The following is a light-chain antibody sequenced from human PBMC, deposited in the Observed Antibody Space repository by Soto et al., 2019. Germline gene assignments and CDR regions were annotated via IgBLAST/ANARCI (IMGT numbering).Light chain of an antibody. V-gene: IGLV1-40*01. Sequence: QSVLTQPPSVSGAPGQRGTISCTGSSSKIGSYYDVHWYQQLPGTVPKLLIYGDNNRPSGVPDRFSGSKSGTSASLAITGLHAEDDAEYYCQSYDNSLSHVVFGGGTQRTVL. CDR3: QSYDNSLSHVV. CDR2: GDN. J-gene: IGLJ2*01. CDR1: SSKIGSYYD.